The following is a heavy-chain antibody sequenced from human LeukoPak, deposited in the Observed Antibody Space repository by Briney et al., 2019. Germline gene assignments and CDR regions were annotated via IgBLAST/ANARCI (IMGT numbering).Heavy chain of an antibody. CDR3: ARNNGMDV. CDR2: VNRDGSET. CDR1: GFALSSHW. J-gene: IGHJ6*02. Sequence: GGSLRLSCAASGFALSSHWMTWVRQVPGRGPEWVANVNRDGSETYYLDSVKARFTISKDNAKNSLYLQMNSLRAEDTALYHCARNNGMDVWGQGTTVIASS. V-gene: IGHV3-7*03.